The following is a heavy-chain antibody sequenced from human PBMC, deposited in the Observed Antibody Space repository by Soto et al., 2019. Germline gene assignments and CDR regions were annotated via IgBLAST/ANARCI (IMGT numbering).Heavy chain of an antibody. J-gene: IGHJ4*02. CDR2: IRGDLVTT. CDR3: GKEEKMGVEGFDF. Sequence: EVSLRLSCAPSGFTFSDHAMHWVRHAPGEGLQWVSGIRGDLVTTPYVDSVKGRVTSSRDNSKNTLYLQINSLRAEDTAIYYCGKEEKMGVEGFDFWGQGTLGTGAS. D-gene: IGHD1-26*01. V-gene: IGHV3-23*01. CDR1: GFTFSDHA.